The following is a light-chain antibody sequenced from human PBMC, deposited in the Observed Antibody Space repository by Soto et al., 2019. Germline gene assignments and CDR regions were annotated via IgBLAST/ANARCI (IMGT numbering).Light chain of an antibody. CDR2: DVS. Sequence: QSALTQPASASGSPGQSITISCTGTSSDVGAYNYVSWYQHHPGKAPKLMIYDVSNRPSGVPNRFSGSKSANTASLTISGLQAEDEADYYCSSFTSSNSYVFGSGPKVTVL. V-gene: IGLV2-14*03. J-gene: IGLJ1*01. CDR3: SSFTSSNSYV. CDR1: SSDVGAYNY.